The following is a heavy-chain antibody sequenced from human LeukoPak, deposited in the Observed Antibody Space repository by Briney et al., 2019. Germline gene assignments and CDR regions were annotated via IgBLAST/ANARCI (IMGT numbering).Heavy chain of an antibody. CDR1: GYTFTSYG. CDR2: ISAYNGNT. Sequence: ASVKVSCKASGYTFTSYGISWVRQAPGQGLEWMGWISAYNGNTNYAQKLQGRVTMTTDTSTSTAYMELRSLRSDDTAVYYCARILTTPPVPDYYYMDVWGKGTTVTVSS. J-gene: IGHJ6*03. D-gene: IGHD4-11*01. V-gene: IGHV1-18*01. CDR3: ARILTTPPVPDYYYMDV.